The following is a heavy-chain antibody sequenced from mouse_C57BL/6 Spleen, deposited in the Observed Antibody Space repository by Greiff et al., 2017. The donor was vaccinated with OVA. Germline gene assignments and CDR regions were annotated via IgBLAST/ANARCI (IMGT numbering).Heavy chain of an antibody. CDR3: ARTIYYYFDY. Sequence: VKLMESGPELVKPGASVKISCKASGYAFSSSWMNWVKQRPGKGLEWIGRIYPGDGDTNYNGKFKGKATLTADKSSSTAYMQLSSLTSEDSAVYFCARTIYYYFDYWGQGTTLTVSS. CDR1: GYAFSSSW. CDR2: IYPGDGDT. D-gene: IGHD1-1*01. J-gene: IGHJ2*01. V-gene: IGHV1-82*01.